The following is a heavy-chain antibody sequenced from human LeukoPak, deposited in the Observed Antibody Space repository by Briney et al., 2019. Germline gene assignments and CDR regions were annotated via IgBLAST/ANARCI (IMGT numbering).Heavy chain of an antibody. Sequence: SETLSLTRTVSGGSLRGYFWSWIRQPPEKKGLEWLGQINHTGSTHYNPSLKGRVTISIDTSKNQFSLRLTTVTAADTAVYYCARRVGVNWFDPWGQGTLVTVSS. CDR1: GGSLRGYF. V-gene: IGHV4-34*01. CDR2: INHTGST. D-gene: IGHD3-3*01. J-gene: IGHJ5*02. CDR3: ARRVGVNWFDP.